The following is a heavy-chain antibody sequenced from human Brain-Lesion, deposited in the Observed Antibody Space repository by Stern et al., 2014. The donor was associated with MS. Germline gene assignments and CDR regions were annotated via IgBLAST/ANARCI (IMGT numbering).Heavy chain of an antibody. CDR3: AGEEDIRYCSGGSCTGNWFDP. Sequence: VQLVESGPGLVKPSETLSLTCTVAGGSVSSTSYAWAWIRQPPGKGLEWIGTIYYSGNTYYSPSLKRRLTISLDTSQNQFSLQLRSLTAADTAVYYCAGEEDIRYCSGGSCTGNWFDPWGQGTLVTVSS. CDR2: IYYSGNT. CDR1: GGSVSSTSYA. J-gene: IGHJ5*02. D-gene: IGHD2-15*01. V-gene: IGHV4-39*01.